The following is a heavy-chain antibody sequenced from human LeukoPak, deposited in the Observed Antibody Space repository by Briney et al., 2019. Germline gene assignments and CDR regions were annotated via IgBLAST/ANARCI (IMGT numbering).Heavy chain of an antibody. Sequence: SQTLSLTCTVSGGSISSGSYYWSWIRQPAGKGLVWIGRIYTSGSTNYNPSLKSRVTISVDTSKNQFSLKLSSVTAADTAVYYCARVPPYYYYYGMDVWGQGTTVTVSS. CDR3: ARVPPYYYYYGMDV. CDR1: GGSISSGSYY. V-gene: IGHV4-61*02. J-gene: IGHJ6*02. CDR2: IYTSGST.